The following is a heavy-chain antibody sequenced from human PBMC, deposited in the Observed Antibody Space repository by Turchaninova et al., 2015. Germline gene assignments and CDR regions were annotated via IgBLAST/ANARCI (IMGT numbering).Heavy chain of an antibody. CDR3: TTPGIAVAGTFDY. CDR2: NKSKTDGGTT. Sequence: EVQLVESGGGLVKPGGSLRLSCAASGFTFSNAWMSWVRQGPGQGVEWVGRNKSKTDGGTTDYAAPVKGRFTISREDSKNTLYLQMNSLKTEDTAVYYCTTPGIAVAGTFDYWGQGTLVTVSS. V-gene: IGHV3-15*01. D-gene: IGHD6-19*01. CDR1: GFTFSNAW. J-gene: IGHJ4*02.